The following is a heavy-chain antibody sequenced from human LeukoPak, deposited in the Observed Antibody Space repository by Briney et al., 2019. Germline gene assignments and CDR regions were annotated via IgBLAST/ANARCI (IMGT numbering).Heavy chain of an antibody. CDR2: ISAYNGNT. CDR1: GYTFTSYG. CDR3: ARGSSSWNSYYYHGMDV. J-gene: IGHJ6*02. D-gene: IGHD6-13*01. Sequence: GASVKVSCKASGYTFTSYGISWVRQAPGQGLEWMGWISAYNGNTNYAQKLQGRVTMTTDTSTSTAYMELRSLRSDDTAVYYCARGSSSWNSYYYHGMDVWGQGTTVTVSS. V-gene: IGHV1-18*01.